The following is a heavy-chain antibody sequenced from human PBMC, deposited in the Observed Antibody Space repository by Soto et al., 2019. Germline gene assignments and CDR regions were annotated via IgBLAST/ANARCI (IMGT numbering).Heavy chain of an antibody. J-gene: IGHJ6*02. D-gene: IGHD2-2*01. CDR2: ISAYNGNT. CDR3: ARDKGCSSTSCPPGIKYYYYYGMDV. V-gene: IGHV1-18*01. Sequence: GASVKVSCKASGYTFTSYGISWVRQAPGQGLEWMGWISAYNGNTNYAQKLQGRVTMTTDTSTSTAYMELRSLRSDDTAVYYCARDKGCSSTSCPPGIKYYYYYGMDVWGQGTTVTVSS. CDR1: GYTFTSYG.